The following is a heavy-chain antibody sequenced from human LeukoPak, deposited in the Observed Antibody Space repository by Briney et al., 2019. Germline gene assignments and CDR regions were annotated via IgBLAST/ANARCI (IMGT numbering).Heavy chain of an antibody. J-gene: IGHJ4*02. CDR3: ARGTWEAAATPHSFDT. CDR2: ICGYNGHT. CDR1: GFSFASFG. V-gene: IGHV1-18*01. Sequence: ASVKVSCKAFGFSFASFGFNWVRQAPGQGLEWMGCICGYNGHTRYEQKFHDRVTMTTDSSTSTVYMELRSLRYDDTALYYCARGTWEAAATPHSFDTWGQGALVLVSS. D-gene: IGHD1-26*01.